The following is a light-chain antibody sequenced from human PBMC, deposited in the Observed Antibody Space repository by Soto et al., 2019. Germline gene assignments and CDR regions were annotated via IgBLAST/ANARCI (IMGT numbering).Light chain of an antibody. V-gene: IGLV2-23*01. J-gene: IGLJ1*01. Sequence: QSALTQPASVSGPPGQSITISCTGTNSDVGSYNLVSWYQHHPGKAPKLIIYEGNKRPSGVSNRFSGSKSGNTASLTISGLQAEDEADYYCCSYAANIYHVFGTGTKVTVL. CDR2: EGN. CDR3: CSYAANIYHV. CDR1: NSDVGSYNL.